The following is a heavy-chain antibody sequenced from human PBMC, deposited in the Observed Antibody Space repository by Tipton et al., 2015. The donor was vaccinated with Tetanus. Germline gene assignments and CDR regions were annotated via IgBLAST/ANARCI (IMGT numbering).Heavy chain of an antibody. J-gene: IGHJ6*02. CDR2: IYHSGTT. CDR1: GGSIRSSNW. V-gene: IGHV4-4*01. Sequence: TLSLTCAVSGGSIRSSNWWSWVRQTPGKGLEWIGEIYHSGTTNYNPSLKSRVTMSTDKSKNQVSLRLNSVTAADTAVYFCARTPDYYYGMDVWGQGTTVTVSS. CDR3: ARTPDYYYGMDV.